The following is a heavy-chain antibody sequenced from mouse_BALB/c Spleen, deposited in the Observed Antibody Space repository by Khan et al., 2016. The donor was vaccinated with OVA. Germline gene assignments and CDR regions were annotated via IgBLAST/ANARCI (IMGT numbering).Heavy chain of an antibody. CDR2: INPNNGDT. Sequence: VQLQQSGPELVKPGASVKMSCKASGYTFTDYYMKWMKQSHGKSLEWIGDINPNNGDTFYNQKFKDKATLTADKSSSTAYMQLISLTSEDSAVYYCARGLFDVWGAWTTGTVSS. V-gene: IGHV1-26*01. J-gene: IGHJ1*01. CDR1: GYTFTDYY. CDR3: ARGLFDV.